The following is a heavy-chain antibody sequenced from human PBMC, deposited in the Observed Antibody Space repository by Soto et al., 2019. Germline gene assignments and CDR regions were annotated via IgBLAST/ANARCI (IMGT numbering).Heavy chain of an antibody. CDR1: GGSISSSSYY. V-gene: IGHV4-39*02. Sequence: SETLSLTCTVSGGSISSSSYYWGWIRQPPGKGLEWIGSIYYRGNTYYNPSLKSRVTISVDTSKNQFSLKLSSVTAADTAVYYCAREWGGYCSGGSCQVDYWGQGTLVTVS. D-gene: IGHD2-15*01. CDR2: IYYRGNT. CDR3: AREWGGYCSGGSCQVDY. J-gene: IGHJ4*02.